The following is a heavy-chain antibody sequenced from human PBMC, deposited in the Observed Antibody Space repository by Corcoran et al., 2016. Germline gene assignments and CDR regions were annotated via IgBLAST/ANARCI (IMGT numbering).Heavy chain of an antibody. CDR1: GFTVTSNY. J-gene: IGHJ4*02. V-gene: IGHV3-53*01. CDR2: IYSDSST. CDR3: ARYYDKSGYHNY. Sequence: EVQLVESGGGLIQPGGSLRLSCAASGFTVTSNYMTWVRQAPGKGLEWVSAIYSDSSTHYADSVKGRFTISRDNSKNTLDLQMNSLRAADTAVYYCARYYDKSGYHNYWGQGTLVTVSS. D-gene: IGHD3-22*01.